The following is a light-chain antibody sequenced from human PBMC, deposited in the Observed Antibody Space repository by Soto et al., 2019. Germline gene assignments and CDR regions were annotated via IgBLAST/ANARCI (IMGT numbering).Light chain of an antibody. Sequence: QSALTQPPSASGSPGQSVTISCTGTSSDVGGYNYVSWYQQHPGKAPKLMIYEVSERPSGVPDRFSGSKSSNTASLTVSGLQAEDEADYYCSSYAGSSTLKFGGGTKVTVL. CDR3: SSYAGSSTLK. J-gene: IGLJ2*01. CDR1: SSDVGGYNY. V-gene: IGLV2-8*01. CDR2: EVS.